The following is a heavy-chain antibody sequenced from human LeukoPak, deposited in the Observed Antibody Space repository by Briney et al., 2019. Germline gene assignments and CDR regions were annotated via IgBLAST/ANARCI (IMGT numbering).Heavy chain of an antibody. CDR2: INSDGSST. V-gene: IGHV3-74*01. D-gene: IGHD6-13*01. Sequence: PGGSLRLSCAASGFTFSSYWMHWVRQAPGKGLVWVSRINSDGSSTSYADSVKGRFTISRDNAKNTLYLQMNSLRAEDTAVYYCARPLLYSSSPYYFDYWGQGALVTVSS. CDR3: ARPLLYSSSPYYFDY. J-gene: IGHJ4*02. CDR1: GFTFSSYW.